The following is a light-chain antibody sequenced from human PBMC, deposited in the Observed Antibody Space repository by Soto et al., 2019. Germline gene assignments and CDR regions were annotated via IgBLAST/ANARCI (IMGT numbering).Light chain of an antibody. CDR2: DAS. Sequence: EIVLTQSPATLSLSPGERATLSCRASQSISYSLAWYQQKPGQAPRLLIHDASSRVTGVPARFSGSGSETDFTLTISSLPPEDFAVYYCQQRGNWHPPFSFGQGTRLEIK. J-gene: IGKJ5*01. V-gene: IGKV3-11*01. CDR3: QQRGNWHPPFS. CDR1: QSISYS.